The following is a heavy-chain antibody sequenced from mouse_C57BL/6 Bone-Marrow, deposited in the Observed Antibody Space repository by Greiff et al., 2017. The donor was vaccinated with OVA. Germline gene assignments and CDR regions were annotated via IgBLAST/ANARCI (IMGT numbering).Heavy chain of an antibody. CDR3: ARDRAEGAY. J-gene: IGHJ3*01. CDR2: ISYDGSN. Sequence: DVQLQESGPGLVKPSQSLSLTCSVTGYSITSGYYWNWIRQFPGNKLEWMGYISYDGSNNYNPSLKNRISITRDTSKNQFFLKLNSVTTEDTATYYCARDRAEGAYWGQGTLVTVSA. CDR1: GYSITSGYY. D-gene: IGHD3-1*01. V-gene: IGHV3-6*01.